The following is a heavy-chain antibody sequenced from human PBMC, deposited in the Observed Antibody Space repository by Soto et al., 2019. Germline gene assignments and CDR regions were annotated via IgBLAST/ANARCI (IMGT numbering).Heavy chain of an antibody. CDR3: ARDHSLEPVAGPWGFDY. J-gene: IGHJ4*02. CDR2: ISAYNGNT. CDR1: GYTFTSYG. V-gene: IGHV1-18*01. D-gene: IGHD6-19*01. Sequence: ASVKVSCKASGYTFTSYGISWVRQAPGQGLEWMGWISAYNGNTNYAQKLQGRVTMTTDTSTSTAYMELRSLRSDDTAVYYCARDHSLEPVAGPWGFDYWGQGTLVTVSS.